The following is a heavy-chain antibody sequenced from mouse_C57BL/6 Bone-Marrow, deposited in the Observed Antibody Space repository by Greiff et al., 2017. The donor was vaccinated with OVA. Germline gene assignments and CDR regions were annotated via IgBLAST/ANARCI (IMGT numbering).Heavy chain of an antibody. V-gene: IGHV1-81*01. CDR3: ARGDDGSEAY. Sequence: VKLMESGAELARPGASVKLSCKASGYTFTSYGISWVKQRTGQGLEWIGEIYPRSGNTYYNEKFKGKATLTADKSSSTAYMELRSLTSEDSAVYFCARGDDGSEAYWGQGTLVTVSA. D-gene: IGHD1-1*01. J-gene: IGHJ3*01. CDR2: IYPRSGNT. CDR1: GYTFTSYG.